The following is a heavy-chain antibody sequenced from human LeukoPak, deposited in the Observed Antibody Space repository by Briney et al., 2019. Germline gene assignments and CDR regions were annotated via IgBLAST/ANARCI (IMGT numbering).Heavy chain of an antibody. D-gene: IGHD3-10*01. Sequence: AGGSLRLSCAASGFIFSRYGIHWVRQAPGKGLEWVAVVSYGGTETKYADSVKGRLNLSRDNSKNTVYLQMNSLTFEDTAVYYCARSARGVIFDVWGKGTTVTVSS. J-gene: IGHJ6*04. CDR3: ARSARGVIFDV. V-gene: IGHV3-30*03. CDR1: GFIFSRYG. CDR2: VSYGGTET.